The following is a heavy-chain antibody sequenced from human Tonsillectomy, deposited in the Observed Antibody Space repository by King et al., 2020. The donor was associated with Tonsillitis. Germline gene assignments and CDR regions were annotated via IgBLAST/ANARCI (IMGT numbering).Heavy chain of an antibody. CDR1: GYSFTSYY. J-gene: IGHJ5*02. Sequence: VQLVQSGAEVKMPGASVNISCKASGYSFTSYYMHWVRQAPGQGLEWMGIIKPSTGSTKYAQKVKGRVTLTRDKSTSTVDMELSSLGSDDTAVYYCNRNLEACAGTTYCDYLDRWGRGPKVTVS. D-gene: IGHD4-17*01. CDR3: NRNLEACAGTTYCDYLDR. V-gene: IGHV1-46*03. CDR2: IKPSTGST.